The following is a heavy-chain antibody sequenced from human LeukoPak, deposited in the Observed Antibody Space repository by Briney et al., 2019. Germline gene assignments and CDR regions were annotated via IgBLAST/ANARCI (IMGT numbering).Heavy chain of an antibody. CDR1: GGSISSSSYY. J-gene: IGHJ3*02. CDR2: IYYSGST. Sequence: SETLSLTCTVSGGSISSSSYYWGWIRQPPGKGLEWIGSIYYSGSTYYNPSLKSRVTTSVDTSKNQFSLKLSSVTAADTAVYYCARQEYSTPGENAFDIWGQGTMVTVSS. CDR3: ARQEYSTPGENAFDI. V-gene: IGHV4-39*01. D-gene: IGHD6-6*01.